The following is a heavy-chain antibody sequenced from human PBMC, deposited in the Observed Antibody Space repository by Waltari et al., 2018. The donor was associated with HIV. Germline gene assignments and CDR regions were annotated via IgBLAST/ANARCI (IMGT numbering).Heavy chain of an antibody. CDR3: ARDQGGIAVAGTPGDY. D-gene: IGHD6-19*01. Sequence: QVQLVQSGAEVKKPGASVKVSCKASGYTFTGYYMHWVRPALGQGLEWMGWINPNSGGTNYAQKFQGRVTMTRDTSISTAYMELSRLRSDDTAVYYCARDQGGIAVAGTPGDYWGQGTLVTVSS. CDR1: GYTFTGYY. J-gene: IGHJ4*02. V-gene: IGHV1-2*02. CDR2: INPNSGGT.